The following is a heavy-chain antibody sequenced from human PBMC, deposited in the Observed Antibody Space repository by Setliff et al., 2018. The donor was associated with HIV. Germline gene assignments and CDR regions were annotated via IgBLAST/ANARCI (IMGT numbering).Heavy chain of an antibody. CDR3: ARRQQLWLLYAFDI. Sequence: PSETLSLTCTVSGASTISGSYYWSWIRQPAGKGLEWIGQIHTSGSTNYNPSLESRVTISADTSKNQFSLKLSSVTAADTAVYYCARRQQLWLLYAFDIWGQGTMVTVSS. CDR1: GASTISGSYY. CDR2: IHTSGST. V-gene: IGHV4-61*09. D-gene: IGHD5-18*01. J-gene: IGHJ3*02.